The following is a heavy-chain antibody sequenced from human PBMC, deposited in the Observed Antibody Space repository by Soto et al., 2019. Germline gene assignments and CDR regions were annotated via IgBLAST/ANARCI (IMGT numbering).Heavy chain of an antibody. CDR1: GSSCSSYW. J-gene: IGHJ5*02. CDR3: ARGYCTTPISHHWFDP. Sequence: GVFKSISCPGVGSSCSSYWNGWVRPVPGKGLEWMGIIYPGDSDTRYSPSFQGQVTFSADKSITTSYLQWSSLKASDTAMYYCARGYCTTPISHHWFDPWGQGTLVTVSS. CDR2: IYPGDSDT. V-gene: IGHV5-51*01. D-gene: IGHD2-8*01.